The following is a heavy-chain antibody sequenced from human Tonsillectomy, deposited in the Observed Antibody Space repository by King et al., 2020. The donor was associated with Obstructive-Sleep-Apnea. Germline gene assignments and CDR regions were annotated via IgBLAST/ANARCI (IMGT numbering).Heavy chain of an antibody. J-gene: IGHJ4*02. CDR2: LCGSGGST. V-gene: IGHV3-23*04. Sequence: VQLVESGGGLVQPGGSLRLSLSASGFTFSSYAMSLVRQAPGKGLEWVFTLCGSGGSTFCADSGKGRFTIPRDNSKNTLYLQMNSLRAEDTAVYYCAKWGSQDDYFDYWGQGTLVTVSS. CDR3: AKWGSQDDYFDY. D-gene: IGHD7-27*01. CDR1: GFTFSSYA.